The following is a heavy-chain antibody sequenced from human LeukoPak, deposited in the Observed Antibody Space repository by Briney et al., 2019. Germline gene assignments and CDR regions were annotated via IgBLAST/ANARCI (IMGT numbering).Heavy chain of an antibody. CDR1: GGSISSGGYS. CDR2: IYHSGST. Sequence: PSQTLSLTCAVSGGSISSGGYSWSWIRQPPGKGLEWIGYIYHSGSTYYNPSLKSRVTISVDTSKNQFSLKLSSVTAADTAVYYCARAGIAARRHAFDIWGQGTMVTVSS. J-gene: IGHJ3*02. V-gene: IGHV4-30-2*01. CDR3: ARAGIAARRHAFDI. D-gene: IGHD6-6*01.